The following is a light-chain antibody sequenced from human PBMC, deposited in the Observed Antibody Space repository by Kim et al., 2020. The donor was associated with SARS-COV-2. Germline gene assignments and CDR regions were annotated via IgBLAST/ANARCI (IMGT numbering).Light chain of an antibody. CDR3: SSFTDSSTWV. V-gene: IGLV2-14*03. J-gene: IGLJ3*02. CDR2: DVS. CDR1: NTDVGGYDD. Sequence: GPSLTPACTGTNTDVGGYDDVAFYQQHPGKAPQLMIYDVSSRPTRLSNRFSGSKSGNTASLTISGLQPEDEADYYCSSFTDSSTWVFGGGTKLSVL.